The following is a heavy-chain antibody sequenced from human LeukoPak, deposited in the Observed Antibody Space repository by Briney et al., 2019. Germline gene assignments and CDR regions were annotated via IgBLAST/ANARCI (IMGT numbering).Heavy chain of an antibody. V-gene: IGHV3-21*01. CDR2: ITSSGSYI. CDR3: ARPHSGGYYLDY. CDR1: GFTFSSYS. J-gene: IGHJ4*02. Sequence: GGSLRLSCAASGFTFSSYSMNWVRQAPGKGLEWVSSITSSGSYIYYADSVKGRFTISRDNAKNSLYLQMNSLRAEDTAVYYCARPHSGGYYLDYWGQGTLVTVSS. D-gene: IGHD3-22*01.